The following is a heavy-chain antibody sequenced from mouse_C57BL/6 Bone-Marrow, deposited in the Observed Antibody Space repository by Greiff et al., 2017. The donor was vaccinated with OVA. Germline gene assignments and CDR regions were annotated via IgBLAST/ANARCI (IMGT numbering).Heavy chain of an antibody. CDR1: GFTFSSYG. Sequence: EVKLMESGGDLVKPGGSLKLSCAASGFTFSSYGMSWVRQTPDKRLEWVATISSGGSYTYYPDSVKGRFTISRDNAKNTLYLQMSSLKSEDTAMYYCATIFPYYYGSWYFDVWGTGTTVTVSS. D-gene: IGHD1-1*01. CDR2: ISSGGSYT. CDR3: ATIFPYYYGSWYFDV. V-gene: IGHV5-6*01. J-gene: IGHJ1*03.